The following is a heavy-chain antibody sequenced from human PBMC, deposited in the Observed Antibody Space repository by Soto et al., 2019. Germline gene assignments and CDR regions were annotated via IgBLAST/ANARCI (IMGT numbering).Heavy chain of an antibody. CDR2: IYSGGST. CDR1: GFTVSSNY. V-gene: IGHV3-66*01. Sequence: GGSLRLSCAASGFTVSSNYMSWVRQAPGKGLEWVSVIYSGGSTYYADSVKGRFTISRDNSKNTLYLQMNSLRAEDTAVYYCARGEGLLWFGELSGNWFDPWGQGTLVTVSS. CDR3: ARGEGLLWFGELSGNWFDP. J-gene: IGHJ5*02. D-gene: IGHD3-10*01.